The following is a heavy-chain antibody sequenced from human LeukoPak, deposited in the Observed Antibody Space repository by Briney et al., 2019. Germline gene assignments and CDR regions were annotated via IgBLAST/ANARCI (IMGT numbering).Heavy chain of an antibody. CDR2: IWYDGSNK. J-gene: IGHJ4*02. Sequence: PGGSLRLSCAASGFTFSSYGMHWVRHAPGKGLEWVAVIWYDGSNKYYADSVKGRYTISRDNSKNTLYLQMNSLRAEDTAVYYCARDLLLWFGELSNSPDYWGQGTLVTVSS. D-gene: IGHD3-10*01. CDR1: GFTFSSYG. CDR3: ARDLLLWFGELSNSPDY. V-gene: IGHV3-33*08.